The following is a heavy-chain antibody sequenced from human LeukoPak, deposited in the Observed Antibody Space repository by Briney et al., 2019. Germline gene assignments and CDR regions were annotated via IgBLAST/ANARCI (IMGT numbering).Heavy chain of an antibody. Sequence: PSQTLSLTCAASGGSISSGGYSWSWIRQPPGKGLEWIGYIYHSGSTYYNPSLKSRVTISVDRSKNQFSPKLSSVTAADTAVYYCARGSIGYCSSTSCLNWFDPWGQGTLATVSS. D-gene: IGHD2-2*01. CDR1: GGSISSGGYS. J-gene: IGHJ5*02. V-gene: IGHV4-30-2*01. CDR2: IYHSGST. CDR3: ARGSIGYCSSTSCLNWFDP.